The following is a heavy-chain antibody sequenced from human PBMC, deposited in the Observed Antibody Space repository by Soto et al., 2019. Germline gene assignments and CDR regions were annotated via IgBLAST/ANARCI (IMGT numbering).Heavy chain of an antibody. V-gene: IGHV5-10-1*01. J-gene: IGHJ4*02. CDR3: ARGKGSSGYYYYFDY. Sequence: PGVSLQISCSGAGCSCTSYWSSWVRQMPGKGLEWMGRIDPSDSYTNYSPSFQGHVTISADKSISTAYLQWSSLKASDTAMYYCARGKGSSGYYYYFDYWGQGTLVTVSS. CDR1: GCSCTSYW. CDR2: IDPSDSYT. D-gene: IGHD3-22*01.